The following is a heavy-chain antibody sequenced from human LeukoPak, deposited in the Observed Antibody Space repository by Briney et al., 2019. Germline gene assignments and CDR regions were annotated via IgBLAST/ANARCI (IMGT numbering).Heavy chain of an antibody. V-gene: IGHV4-39*06. J-gene: IGHJ6*03. CDR2: IYYSGST. CDR1: GGSISSSSYY. D-gene: IGHD3-9*01. CDR3: ARDSILTGYYYYYYMDV. Sequence: SETLSLTCTVSGGSISSSSYYWGWIRQPPGKGLEWIGSIYYSGSTYYNPSLKSRVTISVDTSKNQFTLKLSSVTAADTAVYYCARDSILTGYYYYYYMDVWGKGTTVTVSS.